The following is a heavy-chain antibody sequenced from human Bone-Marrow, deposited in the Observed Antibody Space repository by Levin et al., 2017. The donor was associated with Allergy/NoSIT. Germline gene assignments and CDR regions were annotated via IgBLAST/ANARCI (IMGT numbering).Heavy chain of an antibody. V-gene: IGHV1-8*01. Sequence: RGESLKISCKASGYTFTSYDINWVRQATGQGLEWMGWMNPNSGNTGYAQKFQGRVTMTRNTSISTAYMELSSLRSEDTAVYYCARGDIVVVPAAIVTDYYYYGMDVWGQGTTVTVSS. CDR1: GYTFTSYD. CDR2: MNPNSGNT. D-gene: IGHD2-2*02. J-gene: IGHJ6*02. CDR3: ARGDIVVVPAAIVTDYYYYGMDV.